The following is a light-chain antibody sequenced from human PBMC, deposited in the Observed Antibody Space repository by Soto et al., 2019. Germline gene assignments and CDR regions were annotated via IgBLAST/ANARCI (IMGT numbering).Light chain of an antibody. J-gene: IGKJ4*01. Sequence: DLQMTQSPSSLSASVGDRVTITCRASQSISNALSWYQQKPGKAPKLLIYAASSLQSGVPSRFSGSGSGTDFTLTISSLHPEDFATYSCQQSYSTPLTFGGGTKVEIK. CDR3: QQSYSTPLT. V-gene: IGKV1-39*01. CDR2: AAS. CDR1: QSISNA.